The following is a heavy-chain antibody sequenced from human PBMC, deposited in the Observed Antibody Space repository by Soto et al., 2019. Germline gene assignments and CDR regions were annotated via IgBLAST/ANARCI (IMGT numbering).Heavy chain of an antibody. V-gene: IGHV3-23*01. J-gene: IGHJ4*02. CDR3: AKGGVIATFGGVVVPYYFDS. Sequence: GGSLRLSCSVSGFIFRTNGVSWVRQAPGKGLEWVSSIGGSDGGTYYADSVKARFTISRDKVKDTLYLEMNSLKVEDTALYYCAKGGVIATFGGVVVPYYFDSWGQGTPVTAPQ. D-gene: IGHD3-16*02. CDR2: IGGSDGGT. CDR1: GFIFRTNG.